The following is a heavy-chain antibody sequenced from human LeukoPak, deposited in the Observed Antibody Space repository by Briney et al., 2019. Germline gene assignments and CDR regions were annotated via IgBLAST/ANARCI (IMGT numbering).Heavy chain of an antibody. CDR3: ASPATNSGYEPRFDY. J-gene: IGHJ4*02. D-gene: IGHD5-12*01. CDR2: ISPSGGGT. CDR1: GYTFTSYY. Sequence: ASVKVSCKASGYTFTSYYIHWVRLAPGQGLEWMGIISPSGGGTNYAQKFQGRVTMTRDMSTSTVYMELSSLRSEDTAVYYCASPATNSGYEPRFDYWGQGTLVTVSS. V-gene: IGHV1-46*01.